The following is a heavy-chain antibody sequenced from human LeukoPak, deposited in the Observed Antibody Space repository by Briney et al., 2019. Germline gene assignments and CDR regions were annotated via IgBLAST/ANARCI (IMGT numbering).Heavy chain of an antibody. CDR2: FNPNSGDT. CDR3: ARAKIGSPVEFDF. D-gene: IGHD2-21*01. CDR1: EYTFTAYY. V-gene: IGHV1-2*02. Sequence: ASVKLSCKAYEYTFTAYYMHWMRQVPRQGLEWMVWFNPNSGDTNFAQKFQARFTMTRDTSITTGYMELIRLTSDDTAIYYCARAKIGSPVEFDFWGQGTLVTVSS. J-gene: IGHJ4*02.